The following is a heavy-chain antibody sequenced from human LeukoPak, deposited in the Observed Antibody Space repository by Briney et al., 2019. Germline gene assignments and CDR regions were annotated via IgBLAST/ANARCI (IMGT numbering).Heavy chain of an antibody. Sequence: GGSLRLSCVASGFTFENYWMSWVRQAPGKGPEWVSVIIGNAAMTDYADSVKGRFTISRDNSKNTLYLQMNSLRAEDTAVYYCVKDRTPDGYYSVDYWGQGTLVTVSS. CDR3: VKDRTPDGYYSVDY. J-gene: IGHJ4*02. CDR1: GFTFENYW. D-gene: IGHD3-3*01. V-gene: IGHV3-23*01. CDR2: IIGNAAMT.